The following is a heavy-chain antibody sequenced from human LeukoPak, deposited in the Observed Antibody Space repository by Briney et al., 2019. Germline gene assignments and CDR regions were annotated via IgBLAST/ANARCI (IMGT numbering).Heavy chain of an antibody. J-gene: IGHJ4*02. CDR3: ASSGVDTAMVTGEGAFDY. V-gene: IGHV1-69*13. Sequence: ASVKVSCKASGGTFSSYAISWVRQAPGQGLEWMGGIIPIFGTANYAQKFQGRATITADESTSTAYMELSSLRSEDTAVYYCASSGVDTAMVTGEGAFDYWGQGTLVTVSS. D-gene: IGHD5-18*01. CDR2: IIPIFGTA. CDR1: GGTFSSYA.